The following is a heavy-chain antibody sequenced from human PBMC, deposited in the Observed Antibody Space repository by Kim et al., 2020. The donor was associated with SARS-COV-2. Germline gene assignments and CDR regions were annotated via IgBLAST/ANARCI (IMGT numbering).Heavy chain of an antibody. J-gene: IGHJ4*02. Sequence: VSVKSRITINPDTTENQISLQLNSVTPEDTAVYYCAREGGGRSTNGFFDYWGQGTLVTVSS. D-gene: IGHD1-26*01. CDR3: AREGGGRSTNGFFDY. V-gene: IGHV6-1*01.